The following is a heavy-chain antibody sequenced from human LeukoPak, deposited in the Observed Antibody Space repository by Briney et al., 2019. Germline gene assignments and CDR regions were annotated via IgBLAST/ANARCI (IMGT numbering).Heavy chain of an antibody. Sequence: SVKVSCKASGGTFSSYAISWVRQAPGQGLEWMGRIIPILGIANYAQKFQGKVTITADKSTSTAYMELSSLRSEDTAVYYCARDLGSSSNFDYWGQGTLVTVSS. CDR2: IIPILGIA. J-gene: IGHJ4*02. CDR1: GGTFSSYA. CDR3: ARDLGSSSNFDY. D-gene: IGHD6-13*01. V-gene: IGHV1-69*04.